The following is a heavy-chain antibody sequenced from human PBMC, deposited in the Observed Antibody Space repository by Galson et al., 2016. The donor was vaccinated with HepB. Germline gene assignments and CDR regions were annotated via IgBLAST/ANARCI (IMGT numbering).Heavy chain of an antibody. V-gene: IGHV3-74*03. D-gene: IGHD6-13*01. CDR3: ATSSSWGPFAY. Sequence: SLRLSCAVSGFMFRGFWIHWVRQVPGKAPVWVSRVSQDGITTAYADSVKGRFSISRDDAKQTVYLQMNSLRAEDTSMYYCATSSSWGPFAYWGQGTLVTVSS. CDR1: GFMFRGFW. J-gene: IGHJ4*02. CDR2: VSQDGITT.